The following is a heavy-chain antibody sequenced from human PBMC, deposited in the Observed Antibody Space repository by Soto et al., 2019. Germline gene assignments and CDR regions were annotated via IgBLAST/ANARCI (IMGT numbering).Heavy chain of an antibody. J-gene: IGHJ4*02. CDR1: GFTFSSFG. CDR3: AKERSVVATTPDFDY. CDR2: ASYDGSYK. Sequence: QVQLVESGGGVVQPGRSLRLSCAASGFTFSSFGMHWVRQAPGKGLEWVAVASYDGSYKYYADSVKGRFTISRDNSKNTLYVQMHSSRAEDTAVYYCAKERSVVATTPDFDYWGQGTLVTVSS. V-gene: IGHV3-30*18. D-gene: IGHD5-12*01.